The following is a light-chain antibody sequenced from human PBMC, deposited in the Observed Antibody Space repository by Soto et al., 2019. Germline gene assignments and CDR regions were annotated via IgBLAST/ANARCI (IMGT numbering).Light chain of an antibody. CDR1: QSVSSSY. V-gene: IGKV3-20*01. Sequence: ILLTQSAGALSLSPGERATLSCRASQSVSSSYLAWYQQKPGQAPRLLIYGASSRATGIPDRFSGSGSGTDFTLTISRLEPEDVAGYYCQQYGSSPWTFGQGTKVDIK. CDR2: GAS. J-gene: IGKJ1*01. CDR3: QQYGSSPWT.